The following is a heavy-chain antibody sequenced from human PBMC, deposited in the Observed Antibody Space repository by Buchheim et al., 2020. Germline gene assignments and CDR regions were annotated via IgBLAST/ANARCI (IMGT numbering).Heavy chain of an antibody. J-gene: IGHJ4*02. CDR3: SRGITIFGVVTIGPLDQ. Sequence: EVQLLESGGGLVQPGGSLRLSCAASGFTFSSYAMTWVRQAPGKGLEWVSGISSSGGSTYYADSVRGRFTISRDNSKNTLYLQMNSLRAEDTAVYYCSRGITIFGVVTIGPLDQWGQGTL. V-gene: IGHV3-23*01. CDR1: GFTFSSYA. CDR2: ISSSGGST. D-gene: IGHD3-3*01.